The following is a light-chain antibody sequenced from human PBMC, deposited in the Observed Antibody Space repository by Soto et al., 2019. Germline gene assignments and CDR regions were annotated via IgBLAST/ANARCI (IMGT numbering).Light chain of an antibody. Sequence: DIQMTQSPSSLSASIGDRVTITCQASQDISHFLNWFQQKPGKAPKLLIYDASNLETGVPSRFSGSGSGTDFTFTISSLQPEDVATYYCQRFDNLPFTFGPGTKVDIK. V-gene: IGKV1-33*01. CDR2: DAS. CDR1: QDISHF. CDR3: QRFDNLPFT. J-gene: IGKJ3*01.